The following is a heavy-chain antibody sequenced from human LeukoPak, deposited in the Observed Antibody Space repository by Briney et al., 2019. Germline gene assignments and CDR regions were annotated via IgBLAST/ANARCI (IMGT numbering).Heavy chain of an antibody. V-gene: IGHV4-39*07. D-gene: IGHD1-26*01. J-gene: IGHJ4*02. CDR2: IYYSGST. CDR1: GGSISSSSYY. Sequence: SETLSLTCTVSGGSISSSSYYWGWIRQPPGKGLEWIGSIYYSGSTYYNPSLKSRVTISVDTSKNQFSLKLSSVTAADTAVYYCARNSGSYYFTSSFDYWGQGTLVTVSS. CDR3: ARNSGSYYFTSSFDY.